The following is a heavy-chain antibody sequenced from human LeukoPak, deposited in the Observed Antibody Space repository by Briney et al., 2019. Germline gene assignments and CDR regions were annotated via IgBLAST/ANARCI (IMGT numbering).Heavy chain of an antibody. D-gene: IGHD6-25*01. V-gene: IGHV1-2*06. CDR1: GYTFTGYY. J-gene: IGHJ3*02. Sequence: ASVKVSCKASGYTFTGYYMHWVRQAPGQGLEWMGRINPNSGGTNYAQKFQGRVTMTRDTSISTAYMELSRLRSDDTAVYYCARGRLDYDAFDIWGQGTMVTVSS. CDR3: ARGRLDYDAFDI. CDR2: INPNSGGT.